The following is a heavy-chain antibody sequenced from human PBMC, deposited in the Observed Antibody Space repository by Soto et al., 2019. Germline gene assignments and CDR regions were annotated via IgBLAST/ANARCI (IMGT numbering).Heavy chain of an antibody. J-gene: IGHJ3*02. CDR2: IYYSGST. CDR3: ARERIRFLEWLLYRAHDAFDI. Sequence: KASETLSLTCTVSGGSISSGDYYWSWIRQPPGKGLEWIGYIYYSGSTYYNPSLKSRVTISVDTSKNQFSLKLSSVTAADTAVYYCARERIRFLEWLLYRAHDAFDIWGQGTMVTVSS. V-gene: IGHV4-30-4*01. CDR1: GGSISSGDYY. D-gene: IGHD3-3*01.